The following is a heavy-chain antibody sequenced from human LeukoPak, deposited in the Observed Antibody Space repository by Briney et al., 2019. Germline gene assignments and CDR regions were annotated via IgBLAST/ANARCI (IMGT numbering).Heavy chain of an antibody. J-gene: IGHJ4*02. V-gene: IGHV3-23*01. CDR3: AKGRGKEGGRDSGSYYGPFDY. CDR2: ISGSGGST. D-gene: IGHD1-26*01. Sequence: PGGSLRLSCAASGFTFSSYAMSWVRQAPGKGLEWVSAISGSGGSTYYADSVKGRFTISRDNSKNTLYLQMNSLRAEDTAVYYCAKGRGKEGGRDSGSYYGPFDYWGQGTLVTVSS. CDR1: GFTFSSYA.